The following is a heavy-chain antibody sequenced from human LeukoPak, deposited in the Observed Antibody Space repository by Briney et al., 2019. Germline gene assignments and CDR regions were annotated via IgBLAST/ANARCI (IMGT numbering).Heavy chain of an antibody. V-gene: IGHV1-58*01. CDR1: GFTFTSSA. D-gene: IGHD1-26*01. CDR3: ARDIRGSFYYYYGMDV. Sequence: GASVKVSCKASGFTFTSSAVQWVRQARGQRLEWIGWIVVGSGNTNYAQKLQGRVTMTTDTSTSTAYMELRSLRSDDTAVYYCARDIRGSFYYYYGMDVWGQGTTVTVSS. CDR2: IVVGSGNT. J-gene: IGHJ6*02.